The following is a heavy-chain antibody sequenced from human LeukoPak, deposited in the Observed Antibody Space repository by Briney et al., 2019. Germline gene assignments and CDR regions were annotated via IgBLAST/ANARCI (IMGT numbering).Heavy chain of an antibody. CDR1: GFTVSTNY. CDR3: AQYCSGGSCYSRKDY. Sequence: GGSLRLSCTASGFTVSTNYMSWVRQAPGKGLEWVANIKQDGSEKYYVDSVKGRFTISRGNAKNSLYLQMNSLRAEDTAVYYCAQYCSGGSCYSRKDYWGQGTLVTVSS. V-gene: IGHV3-7*01. J-gene: IGHJ4*02. D-gene: IGHD2-15*01. CDR2: IKQDGSEK.